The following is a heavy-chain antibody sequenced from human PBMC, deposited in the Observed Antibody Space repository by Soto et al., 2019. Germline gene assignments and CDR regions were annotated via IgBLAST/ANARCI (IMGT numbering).Heavy chain of an antibody. J-gene: IGHJ4*02. CDR3: ARGRALITGTSFDY. Sequence: PSETLSLTCAGYGGSFSGYYWTWIRQPPGKGLEWIGEINHSGSTNYKPSLTSRVTISVDTSKNQLSLKMSSVTAADTAVYYCARGRALITGTSFDYWGQGTLVTVS. CDR1: GGSFSGYY. D-gene: IGHD1-20*01. CDR2: INHSGST. V-gene: IGHV4-34*01.